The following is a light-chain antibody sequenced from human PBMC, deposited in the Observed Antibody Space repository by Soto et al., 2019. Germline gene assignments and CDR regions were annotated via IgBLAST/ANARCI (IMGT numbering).Light chain of an antibody. CDR2: GAS. J-gene: IGKJ2*01. CDR1: QSISSSY. V-gene: IGKV3-20*01. CDR3: QQYNDWPPYT. Sequence: EIVLTQSPGTLSLSPGERATLSCRASQSISSSYLAWYQHKPGQAPRLLMYGASSRAPGIPDRFSGSGSGTDFTLTITRLEPEDFAVYYCQQYNDWPPYTFGQGTKLEI.